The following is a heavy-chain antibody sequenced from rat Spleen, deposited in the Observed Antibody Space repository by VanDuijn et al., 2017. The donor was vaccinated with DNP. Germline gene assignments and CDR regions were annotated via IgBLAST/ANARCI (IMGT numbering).Heavy chain of an antibody. D-gene: IGHD1-4*01. CDR1: GFTFSDYY. J-gene: IGHJ2*01. Sequence: EVQLVESGGGLVQPGRSLKLACAASGFTFSDYYVAWVRQAPTKGLEWVAYIRYDGGSTYYGDSVRGRFTISRDNAKNTLYLQMNSLRSEDMATYYCSRHVLPLRVWDYWGQGVMVTVSS. V-gene: IGHV5-22*01. CDR2: IRYDGGST. CDR3: SRHVLPLRVWDY.